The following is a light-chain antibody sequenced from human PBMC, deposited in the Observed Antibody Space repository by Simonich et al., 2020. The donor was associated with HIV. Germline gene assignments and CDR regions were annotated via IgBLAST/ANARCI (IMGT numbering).Light chain of an antibody. CDR1: QSVLFSSNNQNY. J-gene: IGKJ1*01. CDR2: WAS. V-gene: IGKV4-1*01. CDR3: QQYYSNPLA. Sequence: DIVMTQSPDSLAVSLGERATINCKSSQSVLFSSNNQNYLAWYQQKPGQPPKLLIYWASTRKSGVPDRFSGSGSGTDFTLTISSLQAEDVAVYYCQQYYSNPLAFGQGTKVEIK.